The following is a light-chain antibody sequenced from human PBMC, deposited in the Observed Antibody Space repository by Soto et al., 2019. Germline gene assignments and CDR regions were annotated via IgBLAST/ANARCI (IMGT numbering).Light chain of an antibody. CDR2: SAS. J-gene: IGKJ1*01. CDR1: QDINVY. Sequence: DIQMTQSPSSVSASIGDTVTITCRASQDINVYLNWYQQKPGEVPKLLIYSASTLHSGVPSRFTGSGSGTEFTLTISSLQPEDIATYYCQHTRTTPRTFGQGTKVEVK. V-gene: IGKV1-39*01. CDR3: QHTRTTPRT.